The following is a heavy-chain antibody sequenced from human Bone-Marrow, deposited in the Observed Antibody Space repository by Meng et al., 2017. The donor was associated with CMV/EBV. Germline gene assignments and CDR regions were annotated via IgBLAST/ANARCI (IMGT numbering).Heavy chain of an antibody. CDR2: IGTAGDT. CDR1: GFTFSSYD. CDR3: ARDQDDFWSGYYMGRTNEGSGMDV. J-gene: IGHJ6*02. D-gene: IGHD3-3*01. Sequence: GESLKISCAASGFTFSSYDMHWVRQATGKGLEWVSAIGTAGDTYYPGSVKGRFTISRENAKNSLYLQMNSLRAGDTAVYYCARDQDDFWSGYYMGRTNEGSGMDVWGQGTTVTVSS. V-gene: IGHV3-13*01.